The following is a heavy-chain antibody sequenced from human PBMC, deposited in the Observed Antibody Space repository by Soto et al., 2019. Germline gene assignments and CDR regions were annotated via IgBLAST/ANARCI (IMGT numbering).Heavy chain of an antibody. J-gene: IGHJ6*02. CDR2: IYYSGST. CDR3: ARDADYGGSRGGMDV. Sequence: QVRLEESGPGLVKPSETLSLICSVSGGSVNNAHYFWNWIRHHPEHVLEWIVYIYYSGSTLYNPSFKTRATLSIDTSKNQFSLRLNSVTVADTAVYFCARDADYGGSRGGMDVWGRGTTVTVSS. CDR1: GGSVNNAHYF. D-gene: IGHD4-17*01. V-gene: IGHV4-31*03.